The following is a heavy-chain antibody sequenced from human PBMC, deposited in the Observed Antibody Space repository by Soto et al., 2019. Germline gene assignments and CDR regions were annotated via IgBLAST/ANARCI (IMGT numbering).Heavy chain of an antibody. CDR3: AKEGSGDTSIIFPY. D-gene: IGHD5-18*01. J-gene: IGHJ4*02. V-gene: IGHV3-30*18. CDR2: ISYDGSYK. Sequence: GGSLRLSCAASGFTFSSYGMHWVRQAPGRGLEWVAAISYDGSYKYYADSVKGRFTISRDNSKNTLYLQMNSLRAEDTALYYCAKEGSGDTSIIFPYWGQGTLVTVS. CDR1: GFTFSSYG.